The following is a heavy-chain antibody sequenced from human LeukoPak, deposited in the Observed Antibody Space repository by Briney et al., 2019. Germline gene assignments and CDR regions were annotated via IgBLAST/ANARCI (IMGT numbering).Heavy chain of an antibody. CDR1: GFTFSIYS. CDR2: ITSDRRTI. V-gene: IGHV3-48*01. CDR3: ARSTSGTFDY. D-gene: IGHD6-13*01. J-gene: IGHJ4*02. Sequence: GGSLRLSCAASGFTFSIYSMNWVRQAPGKGLEWVSYITSDRRTISYADPVKGRFTISRDNDKRLRYLQMDSLRAGDTAIYYCARSTSGTFDYWGQGMPVTVSS.